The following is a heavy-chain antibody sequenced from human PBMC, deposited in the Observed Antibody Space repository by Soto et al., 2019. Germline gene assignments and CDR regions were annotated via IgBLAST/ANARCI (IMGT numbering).Heavy chain of an antibody. Sequence: GGRRLTCAASGMTFNNYSMSGVRQAPGKGLEWVSTISRSGGSTYYADSVKGRFTISRDNSKNTLYLQMNSLRADDTAVYYCAKDLVHGNYFDYWGQGNQVTVSS. D-gene: IGHD3-10*01. V-gene: IGHV3-23*01. CDR2: ISRSGGST. J-gene: IGHJ4*02. CDR3: AKDLVHGNYFDY. CDR1: GMTFNNYS.